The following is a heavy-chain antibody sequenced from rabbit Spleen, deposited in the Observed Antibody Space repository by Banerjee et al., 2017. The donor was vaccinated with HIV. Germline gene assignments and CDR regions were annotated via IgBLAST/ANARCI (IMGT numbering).Heavy chain of an antibody. CDR1: GFDLSSYYY. Sequence: QSLEESGGDLVKPGASLTLTCAASGFDLSSYYYMCWVRQAPGKGLEWIACLYISGGSTYYANWVNGRFSISRENAQNTVFLQMTSLTAADTATYFCARDGAGGSYFALWGPGTLVTVS. CDR2: LYISGGST. V-gene: IGHV1S40*01. D-gene: IGHD8-1*01. J-gene: IGHJ4*01. CDR3: ARDGAGGSYFAL.